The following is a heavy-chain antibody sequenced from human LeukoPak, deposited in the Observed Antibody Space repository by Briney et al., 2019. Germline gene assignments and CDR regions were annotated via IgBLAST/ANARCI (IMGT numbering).Heavy chain of an antibody. D-gene: IGHD3-22*01. CDR1: GFTFCSYA. CDR2: ISGSGGST. V-gene: IGHV3-23*01. Sequence: GGSLRLYCAASGFTFCSYAMSWVRQAPGKGLEWVSAISGSGGSTYYADSVKGRFTISRDNSKNTLYLQMNSLRAEDTAVYYCAKQGFGTMIVVVGDFDYWGQGTLVTVSS. CDR3: AKQGFGTMIVVVGDFDY. J-gene: IGHJ4*02.